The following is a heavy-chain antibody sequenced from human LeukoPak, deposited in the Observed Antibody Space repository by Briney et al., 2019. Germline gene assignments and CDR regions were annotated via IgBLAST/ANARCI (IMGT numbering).Heavy chain of an antibody. CDR1: GGSISSSSYY. D-gene: IGHD6-19*01. CDR2: IYYSGST. Sequence: KPSETLSLTCTVSGGSISSSSYYWGWIRQPPGKGLEWIGSIYYSGSTYYNPSLKSRVTISVDTSKNQFSLKLSSVTAADTAVYYCARETVAGEVDYWGQGTLVTVSS. J-gene: IGHJ4*02. V-gene: IGHV4-39*07. CDR3: ARETVAGEVDY.